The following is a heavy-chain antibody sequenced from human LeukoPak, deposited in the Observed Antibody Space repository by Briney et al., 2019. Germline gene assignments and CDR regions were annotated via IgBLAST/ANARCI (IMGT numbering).Heavy chain of an antibody. D-gene: IGHD5-24*01. Sequence: SETLSLTCAVYGGSFSGYYWSWIRQPPGKGLEWIGEINHSGSTNYNPSLKSRVTISVDTSKNQFSLKLSSVTAADTAVYYCARGREKRWQQRFDYWGQGTLVTVSS. CDR2: INHSGST. J-gene: IGHJ4*02. V-gene: IGHV4-34*01. CDR3: ARGREKRWQQRFDY. CDR1: GGSFSGYY.